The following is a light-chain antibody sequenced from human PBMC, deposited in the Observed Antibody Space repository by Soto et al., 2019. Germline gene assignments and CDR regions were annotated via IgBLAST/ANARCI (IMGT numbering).Light chain of an antibody. CDR2: KAS. V-gene: IGKV1-5*03. CDR1: QSIITS. Sequence: DNQMTQSPSTLCASVEERVTMTCRASQSIITSLAWYQQKPAKAPKLLIYKASSLQSGVPSRFSGSGSGTEFTLTISSLQPDDFATYYCQQYNSYSRTFGQGTKVDI. CDR3: QQYNSYSRT. J-gene: IGKJ1*01.